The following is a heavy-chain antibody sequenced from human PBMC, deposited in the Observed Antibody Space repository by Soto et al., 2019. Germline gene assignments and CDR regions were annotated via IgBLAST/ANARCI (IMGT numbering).Heavy chain of an antibody. Sequence: QVQLVESGGGVVQPGRSLRLSCAASGFTFSIYGMHWVRQAPGKGLEWVAAIWDDGSNKYYADSVKGRFTISRDNSKNTVYLQMNSLRAEDTAVYYCARDDYGGGIPFDIWGQGTMVTVSS. CDR1: GFTFSIYG. CDR3: ARDDYGGGIPFDI. J-gene: IGHJ3*02. V-gene: IGHV3-33*01. D-gene: IGHD3-16*01. CDR2: IWDDGSNK.